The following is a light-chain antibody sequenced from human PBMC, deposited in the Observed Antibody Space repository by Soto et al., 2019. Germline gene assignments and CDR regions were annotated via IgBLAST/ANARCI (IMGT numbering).Light chain of an antibody. Sequence: EIVVTQSPGTLSLSPGERATLYCSASQSLNRFYLAWYQQQPGQAPRLLIFCSSNRATGIPDRFSGSGSGTHFTLTISRLVPEEFAVYYCQQYDLSPRTFGQGTKVEVK. CDR1: QSLNRFY. J-gene: IGKJ1*01. CDR2: CSS. CDR3: QQYDLSPRT. V-gene: IGKV3-20*01.